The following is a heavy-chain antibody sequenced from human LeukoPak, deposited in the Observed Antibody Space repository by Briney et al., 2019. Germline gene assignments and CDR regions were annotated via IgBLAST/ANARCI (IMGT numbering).Heavy chain of an antibody. CDR1: GFTFSSYG. D-gene: IGHD3-22*01. CDR3: ARDLLIYDSSGYYSAGDY. Sequence: GGSLRLSCAASGFTFSSYGMHWVRQAPGKGLEWVAVISYDGSNKYYADSVKGRFTISRDSSKNTLYLQMNSLRAEDTAVYYCARDLLIYDSSGYYSAGDYWGQGTLVTVSS. V-gene: IGHV3-30*19. J-gene: IGHJ4*02. CDR2: ISYDGSNK.